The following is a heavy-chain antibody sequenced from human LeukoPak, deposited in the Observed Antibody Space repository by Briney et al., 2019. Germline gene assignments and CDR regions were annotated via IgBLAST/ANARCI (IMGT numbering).Heavy chain of an antibody. Sequence: SETLSLTCAVYGGSFSGYYWSWLRQPPGKGLEWIGEINHSGSTNSNPSLKSRVTISVDTSKNQFSLKLSSVTAADTALYSCARSHYYDSSGSKNNWFDPWGQGTLVTVSS. CDR2: INHSGST. V-gene: IGHV4-34*01. D-gene: IGHD3-22*01. J-gene: IGHJ5*02. CDR3: ARSHYYDSSGSKNNWFDP. CDR1: GGSFSGYY.